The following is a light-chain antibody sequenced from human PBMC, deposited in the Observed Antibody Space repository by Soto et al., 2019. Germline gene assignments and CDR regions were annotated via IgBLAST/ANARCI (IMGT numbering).Light chain of an antibody. J-gene: IGLJ1*01. Sequence: HSVLTQPPSVSGAPGQRVTISCTGSSSNIGAGYDVHWYQQLPGTAPKLLIYGNSNRPSGVPDRFSGSKSGTSASLAITGLQAEDEADYYCAAWDDSLSGRVFGTGTKLTVL. CDR2: GNS. CDR3: AAWDDSLSGRV. V-gene: IGLV1-40*01. CDR1: SSNIGAGYD.